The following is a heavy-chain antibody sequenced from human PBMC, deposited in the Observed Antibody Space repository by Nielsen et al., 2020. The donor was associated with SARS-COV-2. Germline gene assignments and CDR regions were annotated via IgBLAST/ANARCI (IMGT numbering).Heavy chain of an antibody. Sequence: WIRQPPGKGLEWIGSIYYSGSTYYNLSLKSRVTISVDTSKNQFSLRLSSVTAADTAVYYCARDSSMVRGVIEYNWFDPWGQGTLVTVSS. V-gene: IGHV4-39*07. CDR3: ARDSSMVRGVIEYNWFDP. J-gene: IGHJ5*02. CDR2: IYYSGST. D-gene: IGHD3-10*01.